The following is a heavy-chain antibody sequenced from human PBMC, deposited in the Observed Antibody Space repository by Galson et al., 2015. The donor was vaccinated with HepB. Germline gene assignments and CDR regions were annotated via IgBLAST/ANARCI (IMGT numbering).Heavy chain of an antibody. V-gene: IGHV3-48*02. CDR1: GFTFSTYN. CDR3: ARAPGYNYLQPIDY. CDR2: ISSSGSTI. Sequence: SLRLSCAASGFTFSTYNMNWVRQAPGKGLEWVSDISSSGSTIYYADSVKGRFTISRDNAKNSLYLQMNSLRDEDTAVYYCARAPGYNYLQPIDYWGQGTLVTVSS. J-gene: IGHJ4*02. D-gene: IGHD3-22*01.